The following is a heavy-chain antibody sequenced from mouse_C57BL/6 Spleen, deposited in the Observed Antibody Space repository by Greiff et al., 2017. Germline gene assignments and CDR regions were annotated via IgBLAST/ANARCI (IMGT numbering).Heavy chain of an antibody. D-gene: IGHD2-3*01. CDR2: INPNNGGT. Sequence: EVQLQQSGPELVKPGASVKISCKASGYTFTDYYMNWVKQSHGKSLEWIGDINPNNGGTSYNQKFKGKATLTVDKSSSTAYMELRSLTSEDSAVYYCARYDGYWGFAYWGQGTLVTVSA. V-gene: IGHV1-26*01. CDR1: GYTFTDYY. J-gene: IGHJ3*01. CDR3: ARYDGYWGFAY.